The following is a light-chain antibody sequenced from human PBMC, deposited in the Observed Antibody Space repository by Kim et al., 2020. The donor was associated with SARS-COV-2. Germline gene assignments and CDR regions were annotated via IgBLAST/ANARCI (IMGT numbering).Light chain of an antibody. J-gene: IGLJ3*02. CDR3: RSYDDTNHWV. Sequence: TITLSCTRSSGGSTGNYVQWFHQRPRGCPTTVVYEKDQRPSSVADRFSASTDGSSTSAAPRITGLKTEDEADYYYRSYDDTNHWVFCGGTKLTVL. V-gene: IGLV6-57*01. CDR1: SGGSTGNY. CDR2: EKD.